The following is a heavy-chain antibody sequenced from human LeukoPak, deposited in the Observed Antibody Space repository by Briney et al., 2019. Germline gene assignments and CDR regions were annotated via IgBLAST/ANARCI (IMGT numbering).Heavy chain of an antibody. CDR2: TYYRSKWYN. V-gene: IGHV6-1*01. D-gene: IGHD6-13*01. J-gene: IGHJ3*02. CDR3: AREPRIAAAGTGDAFDI. Sequence: SQTLSLTCVISGDSVPSNSAAWNWIRQSPSRGLEWLGRTYYRSKWYNDYAVSVKSRITINPDTSKNQFSLQLNSVTPEDTAVYYCAREPRIAAAGTGDAFDIWGQGTMVTVSS. CDR1: GDSVPSNSAA.